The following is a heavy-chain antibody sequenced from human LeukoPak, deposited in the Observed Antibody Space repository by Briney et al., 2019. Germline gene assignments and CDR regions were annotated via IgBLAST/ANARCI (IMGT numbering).Heavy chain of an antibody. CDR3: AKDRDIVVVVAATHLDY. D-gene: IGHD2-15*01. CDR1: GFTFSSYG. V-gene: IGHV3-30*18. Sequence: GGSLRLSCAASGFTFSSYGMHWVRQAPGKGLEWVAVISYDGSNKYYADSVKGRFTISRDNSKNTLYLQMNSLRAEDTAVYYCAKDRDIVVVVAATHLDYWGQGTLVTVSS. J-gene: IGHJ4*02. CDR2: ISYDGSNK.